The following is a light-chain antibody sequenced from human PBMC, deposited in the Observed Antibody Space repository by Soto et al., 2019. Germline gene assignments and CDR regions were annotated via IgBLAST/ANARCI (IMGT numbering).Light chain of an antibody. CDR2: GTS. Sequence: IVLTQSPGTLSLSPGERATLSCRASQTVSSTYLAWHQQKPGQAPRLLIYGTSNRAAGIPDRFSGSGSGTDFTLTISRLEPEDFAVYFCQQFETSPWTFGQGTKVEI. CDR3: QQFETSPWT. CDR1: QTVSSTY. J-gene: IGKJ1*01. V-gene: IGKV3-20*01.